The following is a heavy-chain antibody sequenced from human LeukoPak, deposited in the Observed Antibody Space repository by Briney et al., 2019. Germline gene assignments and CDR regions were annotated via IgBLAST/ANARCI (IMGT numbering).Heavy chain of an antibody. J-gene: IGHJ4*02. CDR3: AMHTVIASSWSLDY. CDR2: IYYSGNT. D-gene: IGHD6-13*01. V-gene: IGHV4-39*01. CDR1: GGSITSSSYY. Sequence: PSETLSVTRSVSGGSITSSSYYWGWIRQPPGKGLEWIGSIYYSGNTYNNPSLKSRVTISVDTSKNQLSLKLTSVTAADTAVYYCAMHTVIASSWSLDYWGQGSLVSVCS.